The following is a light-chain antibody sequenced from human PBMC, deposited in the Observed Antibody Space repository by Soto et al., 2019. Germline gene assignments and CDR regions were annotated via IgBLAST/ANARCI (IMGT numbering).Light chain of an antibody. CDR3: QQYGSSAS. CDR1: QIVISY. Sequence: EIVLRQAPATLSLSPLERASLSFMSIQIVISYLAWYQQKPGQAPRLLIYDASNSSTCIPARFSGSGSGTDFTLTISSLEPEDFAVYYCQQYGSSASFGQGTKVDI. V-gene: IGKV3-11*01. CDR2: DAS. J-gene: IGKJ1*01.